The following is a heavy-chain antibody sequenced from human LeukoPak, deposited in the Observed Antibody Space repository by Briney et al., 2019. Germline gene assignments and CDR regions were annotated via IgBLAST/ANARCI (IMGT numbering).Heavy chain of an antibody. CDR2: ISSCSDYT. V-gene: IGHV3-23*01. J-gene: IGHJ2*01. D-gene: IGHD3-10*01. CDR3: AKIGVIGNWYYDV. Sequence: PRGSLRLSPAAPGFSPSSHGMSWVRQAPWKGPEWGSSISSCSDYTFYAVSVKGRFTISRDNSKHTLYLKMNSLRAGDTAIYHCAKIGVIGNWYYDVWGRGTLVTVSS. CDR1: GFSPSSHG.